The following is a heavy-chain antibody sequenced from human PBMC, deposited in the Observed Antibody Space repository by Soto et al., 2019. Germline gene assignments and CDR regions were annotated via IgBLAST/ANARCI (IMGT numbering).Heavy chain of an antibody. J-gene: IGHJ4*02. V-gene: IGHV1-46*03. CDR3: AFYKGDDDDCDYFDF. D-gene: IGHD4-17*01. Sequence: ASVKVSCKASGYTFTSYYMHWVRQAPGQGLEWMGVISPSGDSTTYAQKFQGRVTMTTDTSTTTAYMELSSLRSEDTAVYYCAFYKGDDDDCDYFDFWGQGTLVTVSS. CDR1: GYTFTSYY. CDR2: ISPSGDST.